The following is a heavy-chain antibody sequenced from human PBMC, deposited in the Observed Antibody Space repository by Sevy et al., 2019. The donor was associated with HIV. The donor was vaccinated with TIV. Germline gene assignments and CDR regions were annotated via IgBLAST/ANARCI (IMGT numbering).Heavy chain of an antibody. D-gene: IGHD3-10*01. CDR3: ARQVSTALGLTGVDY. Sequence: GESLKISCKGSGYSFTTYWIGWVRQMPGKGLEWMGIIYPGDSDTSYSPSFQGQVTISADKSISTAYLQWSSLKASDTAMYYCARQVSTALGLTGVDYWGQGTLVTVSS. CDR2: IYPGDSDT. V-gene: IGHV5-51*01. CDR1: GYSFTTYW. J-gene: IGHJ4*02.